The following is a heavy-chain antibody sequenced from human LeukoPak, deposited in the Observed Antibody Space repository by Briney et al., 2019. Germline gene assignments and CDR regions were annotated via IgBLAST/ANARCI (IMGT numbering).Heavy chain of an antibody. CDR3: AKVGCGGDCYFVDS. Sequence: GGSLRLSCAASGFTFSTYAMNWVRQAPGKGLEWVSIISGSGGNTFYADAVKGRFTISRDNSKNTLYLQMNSLRAEDTAVYYCAKVGCGGDCYFVDSWGQGTLVTVSS. D-gene: IGHD2-21*01. J-gene: IGHJ4*02. CDR1: GFTFSTYA. CDR2: ISGSGGNT. V-gene: IGHV3-23*01.